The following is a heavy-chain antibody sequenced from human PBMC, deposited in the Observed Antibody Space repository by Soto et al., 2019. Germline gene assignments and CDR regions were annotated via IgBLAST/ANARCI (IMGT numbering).Heavy chain of an antibody. D-gene: IGHD2-2*01. CDR2: ISSSSSTI. CDR1: GVTFSSYS. V-gene: IGHV3-48*01. Sequence: PGGSLRLSCTASGVTFSSYSMNWVRQAPGKGLEWVSYISSSSSTIYYADSVKGRFTISRDNTKNSLYLQMNSLRAEDTAVYYCARDSSCSNNNCYRWFDPWGQGT. CDR3: ARDSSCSNNNCYRWFDP. J-gene: IGHJ5*02.